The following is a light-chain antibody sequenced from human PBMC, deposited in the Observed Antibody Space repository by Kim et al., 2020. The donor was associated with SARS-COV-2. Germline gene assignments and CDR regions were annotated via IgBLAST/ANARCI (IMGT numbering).Light chain of an antibody. J-gene: IGKJ1*01. CDR2: SAT. CDR1: IRDS. CDR3: QQYSGTLAT. Sequence: IRDSLAWYQQKPGRAPTLLVFSATRLASGVPSRFSASASETEYTLTISSLQPEDFAIYYCQQYSGTLATFGQGTKVDIK. V-gene: IGKV1-NL1*01.